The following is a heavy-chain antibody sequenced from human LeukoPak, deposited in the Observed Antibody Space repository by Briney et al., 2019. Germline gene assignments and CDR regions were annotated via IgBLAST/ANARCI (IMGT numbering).Heavy chain of an antibody. CDR2: MNPNSGNT. Sequence: ASVKVSCKASGYTFTSYDINWVRQATGQGLEWMGWMNPNSGNTGYAQKFQGRVTMTRNTSISTAYMELSSLRSEDTAVYYCARALPYGTENWFDPWGQGTLATVSS. D-gene: IGHD4-17*01. V-gene: IGHV1-8*01. CDR1: GYTFTSYD. J-gene: IGHJ5*02. CDR3: ARALPYGTENWFDP.